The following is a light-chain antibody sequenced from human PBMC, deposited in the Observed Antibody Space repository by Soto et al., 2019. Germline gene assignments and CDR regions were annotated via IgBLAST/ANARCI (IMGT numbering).Light chain of an antibody. V-gene: IGLV1-40*01. J-gene: IGLJ1*01. CDR2: GNS. Sequence: QAVVTQPPSVSGAPGQRVTISCTGSSSNIGAGYDVHWYQQLPGTAPKLLIYGNSNRPSGVPDRFSGSKSGTSASLAITGLQAEDEAYYYCQSHDSSLSGYVFGTGTKVTVL. CDR3: QSHDSSLSGYV. CDR1: SSNIGAGYD.